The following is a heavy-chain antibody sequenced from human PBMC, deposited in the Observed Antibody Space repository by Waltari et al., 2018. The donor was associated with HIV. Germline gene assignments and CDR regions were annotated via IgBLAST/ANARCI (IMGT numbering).Heavy chain of an antibody. D-gene: IGHD3-3*01. CDR2: INHSGST. Sequence: QVQLQQWGAGLLKPSETLSLTCAVYGGSFSGYYWSWIRQPPGKGLEWIGEINHSGSTNYNPSLKSRVTISVDTSKNQFSLKLSSVTAADTAVYYCARGPPFGVVIKAPPFDYWGQGTLVTVSS. CDR3: ARGPPFGVVIKAPPFDY. J-gene: IGHJ4*02. CDR1: GGSFSGYY. V-gene: IGHV4-34*01.